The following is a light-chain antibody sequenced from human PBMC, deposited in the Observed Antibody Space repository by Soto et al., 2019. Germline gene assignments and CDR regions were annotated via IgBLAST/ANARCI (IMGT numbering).Light chain of an antibody. CDR2: DTS. CDR3: KPYNNWPLT. Sequence: VIRSSHATMSVSPVEGDKISLLASQGIGDTLAWYQHKPGQTPRIIIYDTSTRATGLQTRFSGSRSGAEFTLTIKSLQSEDFAVYYCKPYNNWPLTGGGGPPV. J-gene: IGKJ4*01. CDR1: QGIGDT. V-gene: IGKV3-15*01.